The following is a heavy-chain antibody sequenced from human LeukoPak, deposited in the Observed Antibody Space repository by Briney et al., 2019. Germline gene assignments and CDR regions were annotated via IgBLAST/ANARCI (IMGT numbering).Heavy chain of an antibody. CDR1: GFTFSSYA. CDR3: AKVSGYYFDSGGYYYFDY. J-gene: IGHJ4*02. Sequence: GSLRLSCAASGFTFSSYAMGLVRQAPGKGLEWVSGLSGSGGNTYYADSVKGRFTISRDNSKNTLSLQMNSLRAEDTAVYYCAKVSGYYFDSGGYYYFDYWGQGTLVTVSS. CDR2: LSGSGGNT. D-gene: IGHD3-22*01. V-gene: IGHV3-23*01.